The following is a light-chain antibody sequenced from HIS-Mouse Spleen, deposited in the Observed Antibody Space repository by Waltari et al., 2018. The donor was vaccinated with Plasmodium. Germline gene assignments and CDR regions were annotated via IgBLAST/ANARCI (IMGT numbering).Light chain of an antibody. V-gene: IGKV1-9*01. Sequence: DIQLTQSPSFLSASVGDRVTITCRASQGISSYLAWYQQKPGKAPKLLIYAASTLQSRGPSRFSGSGSGTEFTLKISSRQPEDFATYYCQQLNSYPYTFGQGTKLEIK. CDR1: QGISSY. J-gene: IGKJ2*01. CDR3: QQLNSYPYT. CDR2: AAS.